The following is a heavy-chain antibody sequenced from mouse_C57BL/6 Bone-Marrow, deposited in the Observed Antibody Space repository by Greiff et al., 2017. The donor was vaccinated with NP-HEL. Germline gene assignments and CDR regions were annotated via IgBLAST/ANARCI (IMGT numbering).Heavy chain of an antibody. J-gene: IGHJ2*01. CDR1: GFTFSDYY. CDR3: AREGYGSSYFDN. V-gene: IGHV5-16*01. CDR2: INYDGSST. Sequence: VQLKESEGGLVQPGSSMKLSCTASGFTFSDYYMAWVRQVPEKGLEWVANINYDGSSTYYLDSLKSRFIISRDNAKNILYLQMSSLKSEDTATYYCAREGYGSSYFDNWGQGTTLTVSS. D-gene: IGHD1-1*01.